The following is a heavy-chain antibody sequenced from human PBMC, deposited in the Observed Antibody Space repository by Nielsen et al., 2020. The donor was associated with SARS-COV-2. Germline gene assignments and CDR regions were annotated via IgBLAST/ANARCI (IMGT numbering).Heavy chain of an antibody. D-gene: IGHD6-13*01. CDR2: INPSGGST. V-gene: IGHV1-46*01. Sequence: WVRQAPGQGLEWTGIINPSGGSTSYAQKFQGRVTITRDTSASTAYMELSSLRSDDTAVYYCARGAMDGYSSSWYLYYYYYMDVWGKGTTVTVSS. J-gene: IGHJ6*03. CDR3: ARGAMDGYSSSWYLYYYYYMDV.